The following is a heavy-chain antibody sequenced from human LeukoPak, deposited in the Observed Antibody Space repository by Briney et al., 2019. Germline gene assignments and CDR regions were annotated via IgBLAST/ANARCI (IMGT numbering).Heavy chain of an antibody. V-gene: IGHV3-21*01. J-gene: IGHJ4*02. Sequence: GGSLRLSCAASGYTFSSYTMNWVRQAPGKGLEWVSSISVSSNYIYYADSVKGRFTISRDNAKNSLYLQMNSLRAEDTAVYYCARASWVSNADAVCWGQGTQVTVSS. D-gene: IGHD2-2*01. CDR2: ISVSSNYI. CDR3: ARASWVSNADAVC. CDR1: GYTFSSYT.